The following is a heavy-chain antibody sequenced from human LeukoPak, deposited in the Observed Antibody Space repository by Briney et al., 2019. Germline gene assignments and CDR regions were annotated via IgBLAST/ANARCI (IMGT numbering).Heavy chain of an antibody. CDR3: ARVTGYMIEDYFDY. V-gene: IGHV4-34*01. CDR2: INHSGST. J-gene: IGHJ4*02. Sequence: SETLSLTCAVYGGSFSGYYWSWIRQPPGKGLEWIGEINHSGSTNYNPSLKSRVTISVDTSKNQFSPKLNSVTAADTAVYYCARVTGYMIEDYFDYWGQGTLVTVSS. CDR1: GGSFSGYY. D-gene: IGHD3-9*01.